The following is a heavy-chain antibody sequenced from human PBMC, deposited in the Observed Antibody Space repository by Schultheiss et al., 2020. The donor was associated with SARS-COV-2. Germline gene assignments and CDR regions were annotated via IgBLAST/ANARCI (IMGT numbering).Heavy chain of an antibody. J-gene: IGHJ6*02. Sequence: GESLKISCAASGFTFSSYAMSWVRQAPGKGLEWVSAISGSGGSTYYADSVKGRFTISRDNSKNTLYLQMNSLRAEDTAVYYCAKADIAVYYYYYGMDVWGQGTTVTVSS. CDR2: ISGSGGST. D-gene: IGHD6-19*01. CDR1: GFTFSSYA. CDR3: AKADIAVYYYYYGMDV. V-gene: IGHV3-23*01.